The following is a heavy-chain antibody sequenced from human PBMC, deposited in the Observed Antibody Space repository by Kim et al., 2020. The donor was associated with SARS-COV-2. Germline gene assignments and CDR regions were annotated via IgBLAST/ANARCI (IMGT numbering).Heavy chain of an antibody. CDR3: ASRGYGMDV. CDR2: GTA. V-gene: IGHV1-69*01. Sequence: GTANYAQKFQGRVTITADESTSTAYMELSSLRSEDTAVYYCASRGYGMDVWGQGTTVTVSS. J-gene: IGHJ6*02.